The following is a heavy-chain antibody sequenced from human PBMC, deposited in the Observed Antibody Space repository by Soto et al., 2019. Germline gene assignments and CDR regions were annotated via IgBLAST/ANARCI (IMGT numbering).Heavy chain of an antibody. J-gene: IGHJ3*02. CDR3: ATTGIAVAGTAFDI. CDR1: GGTFSSYA. CDR2: IIPIFGTA. V-gene: IGHV1-69*13. Sequence: SVKVSCKAAGGTFSSYAISCVLQSPGQGLEWMGGIIPIFGTANYAQKFQGRVTITADESTSTAYMELSSLRSEDTAVYYCATTGIAVAGTAFDIWGQGTMVTVSS. D-gene: IGHD6-19*01.